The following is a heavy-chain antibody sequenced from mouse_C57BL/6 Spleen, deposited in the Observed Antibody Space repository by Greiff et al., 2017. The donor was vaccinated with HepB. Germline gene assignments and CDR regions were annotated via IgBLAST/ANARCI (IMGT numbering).Heavy chain of an antibody. CDR3: ARQRLRREGYAMDY. CDR1: GFTFSSYG. CDR2: ISSGGSYT. Sequence: EVQLVESGGDLVKPGGSLKLSCAASGFTFSSYGMSWVRQTPDKRLEWVATISSGGSYTYYPDSVKGRFTISRDNAKNTLYLQMSSLKSEDTAMYYCARQRLRREGYAMDYWGQGTSVTVSS. D-gene: IGHD2-4*01. V-gene: IGHV5-6*01. J-gene: IGHJ4*01.